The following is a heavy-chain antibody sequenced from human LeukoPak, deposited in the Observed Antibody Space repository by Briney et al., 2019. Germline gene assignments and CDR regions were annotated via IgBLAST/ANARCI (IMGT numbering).Heavy chain of an antibody. D-gene: IGHD1-26*01. V-gene: IGHV1-18*01. Sequence: ASVKVSCKASGYTFTSYGISWVRQAPGQGLEWMGWISAYNGNTNYAQKLQGRVTMTTDTSTSTAYMELRSLRSDDTAVYYCARDGYSGSSHTLGSRSYFDYWGQGTLVTVSS. CDR2: ISAYNGNT. J-gene: IGHJ4*02. CDR1: GYTFTSYG. CDR3: ARDGYSGSSHTLGSRSYFDY.